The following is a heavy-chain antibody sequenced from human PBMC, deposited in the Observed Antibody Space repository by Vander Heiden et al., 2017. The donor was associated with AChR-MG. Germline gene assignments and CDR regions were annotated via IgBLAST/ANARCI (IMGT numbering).Heavy chain of an antibody. D-gene: IGHD4-17*01. CDR2: IYQSGST. Sequence: QLQLQESGPGLVRPSQTLSLTCAVSGGSISRGGYSWSWIRQPPGKGPEWIGNIYQSGSTFSNPSLKSRVTISIDKSKNQFSLKLKSVTAADTAVYYCARGVYGDYMYFDYWGQGTRVTVSS. J-gene: IGHJ4*02. CDR1: GGSISRGGYS. V-gene: IGHV4-30-2*01. CDR3: ARGVYGDYMYFDY.